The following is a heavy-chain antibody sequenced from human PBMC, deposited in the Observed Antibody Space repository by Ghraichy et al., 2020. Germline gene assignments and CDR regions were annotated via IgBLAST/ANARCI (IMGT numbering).Heavy chain of an antibody. D-gene: IGHD6-13*01. CDR2: IYYSGST. J-gene: IGHJ6*03. CDR1: GGSISNYY. V-gene: IGHV4-59*01. Sequence: SQTLLTCTVSGGSISNYYWSWIRQPPGKGLEWIGYIYYSGSTNYNPSLKSRVTISVDTSKNQFSLKLSSVTAADTAVYYCARAPSGGTAAGARYYYYMDVWGKGTTVTVSS. CDR3: ARAPSGGTAAGARYYYYMDV.